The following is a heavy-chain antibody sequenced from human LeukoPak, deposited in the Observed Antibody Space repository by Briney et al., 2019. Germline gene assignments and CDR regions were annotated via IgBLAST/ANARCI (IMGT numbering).Heavy chain of an antibody. CDR1: GYSINNGYY. CDR3: ARAFYSSSWYHKEDFFDY. Sequence: SETLSLTCTVSGYSINNGYYWGWIRQPLGKGLEWIGSIYHSGSTYYKPSLQSRVTISVDTSKNQFSLKLSSVTAADTAVYYCARAFYSSSWYHKEDFFDYWGQGTLVTVSS. CDR2: IYHSGST. V-gene: IGHV4-38-2*02. D-gene: IGHD6-13*01. J-gene: IGHJ4*02.